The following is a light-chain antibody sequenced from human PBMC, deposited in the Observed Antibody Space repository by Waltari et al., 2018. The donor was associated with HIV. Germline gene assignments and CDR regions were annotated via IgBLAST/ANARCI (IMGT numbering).Light chain of an antibody. Sequence: SYELTQAPSVSVSPGQTAKITCSGDTLSKHYVYWYQQKQGQAPLMIIFKDSARASAIPACSSASSSSSTSILTISGVQAEDESDYYCQSGHNSDSIFGGGTKLTVL. V-gene: IGLV3-25*03. CDR1: TLSKHY. CDR3: QSGHNSDSI. CDR2: KDS. J-gene: IGLJ2*01.